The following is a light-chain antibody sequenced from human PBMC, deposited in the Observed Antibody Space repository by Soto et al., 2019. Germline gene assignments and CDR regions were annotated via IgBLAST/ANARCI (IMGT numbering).Light chain of an antibody. Sequence: QSALTQPHSVSGSPGQSVTISCTGTSSDVGGYNFVSWYQQHPGKAPKLIIYDVSKWPSGVPDRFSGSKSGNTASLTISGLQAEDEAGYYCCSYAGSYTLVFGGGTKLTVL. CDR1: SSDVGGYNF. V-gene: IGLV2-11*01. CDR3: CSYAGSYTLV. CDR2: DVS. J-gene: IGLJ2*01.